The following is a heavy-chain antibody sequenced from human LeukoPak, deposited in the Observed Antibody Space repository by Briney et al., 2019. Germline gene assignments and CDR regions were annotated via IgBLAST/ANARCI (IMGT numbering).Heavy chain of an antibody. V-gene: IGHV3-20*04. CDR3: AREYCSSTSCYNFDY. CDR2: INWNGGST. Sequence: GGSLRLSCAAPGFTFDDYGMSWVRQAPGKGLEWVSGINWNGGSTGYADSVKGRFTISRDNAKNSLYLQMNSLRAEDTALYYCAREYCSSTSCYNFDYWGQGTLVTVSS. J-gene: IGHJ4*02. CDR1: GFTFDDYG. D-gene: IGHD2-2*02.